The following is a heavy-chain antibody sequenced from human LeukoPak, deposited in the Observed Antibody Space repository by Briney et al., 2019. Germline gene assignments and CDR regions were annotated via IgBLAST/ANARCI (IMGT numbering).Heavy chain of an antibody. V-gene: IGHV4-39*07. Sequence: SETLSLTCTVSGGSINSSDYHWGWIRQPPGKGLEWIGSIYYSGSTNYNPSLKSRVTISVDTSKNQFSLKLSSVTAADTAVYYCARDGVNYYDISGYDIWGRGTLVTVSS. CDR1: GGSINSSDYH. D-gene: IGHD3-22*01. CDR3: ARDGVNYYDISGYDI. CDR2: IYYSGST. J-gene: IGHJ4*02.